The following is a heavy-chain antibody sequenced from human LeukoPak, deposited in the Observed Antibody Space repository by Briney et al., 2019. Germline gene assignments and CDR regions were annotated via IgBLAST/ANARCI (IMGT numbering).Heavy chain of an antibody. CDR1: GGSISSSSYC. V-gene: IGHV4-39*01. D-gene: IGHD3-10*01. CDR3: ARLSEWFGELFGFDY. J-gene: IGHJ4*02. CDR2: IYYSGST. Sequence: SETLSLTCTVSGGSISSSSYCWGWIRQPPGKGLEWIGSIYYSGSTYYNPSLKSRVTISVDTSKNQFSLKLSSVTAADTAVDYCARLSEWFGELFGFDYWGQGTLVTVSS.